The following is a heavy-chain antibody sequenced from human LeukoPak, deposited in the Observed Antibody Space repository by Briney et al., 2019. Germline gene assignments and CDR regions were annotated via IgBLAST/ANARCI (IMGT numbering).Heavy chain of an antibody. CDR2: IYYSGNT. CDR3: AGTHEYGGYPATYFDY. V-gene: IGHV4-39*07. Sequence: SETLSLTCTVSGGSISSSSYYWGWIRQPPGKGLEWIGSIYYSGNTYYNPSLKSRVTISVDTSKNQFSLKLSSVTAADTAVYYCAGTHEYGGYPATYFDYWGQGTLVTVSS. J-gene: IGHJ4*02. D-gene: IGHD4-17*01. CDR1: GGSISSSSYY.